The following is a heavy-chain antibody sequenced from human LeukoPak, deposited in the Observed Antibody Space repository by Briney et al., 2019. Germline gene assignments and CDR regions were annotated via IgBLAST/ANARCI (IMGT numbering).Heavy chain of an antibody. CDR2: INHNGNVN. V-gene: IGHV3-7*03. Sequence: GGSLRLSCAASGFTFSSYWMNWARQAPGRGLEWVASINHNGNVNYYVDSVKGRFTISRDNAKNSLYLQMSNLGAEDTAVYFCARGGGLDVWGQGATVTVSS. D-gene: IGHD3-16*01. CDR3: ARGGGLDV. J-gene: IGHJ6*02. CDR1: GFTFSSYW.